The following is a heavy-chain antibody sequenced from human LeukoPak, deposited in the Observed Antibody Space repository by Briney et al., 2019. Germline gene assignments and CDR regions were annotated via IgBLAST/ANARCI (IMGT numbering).Heavy chain of an antibody. Sequence: PSETLCLTCTVSGGSISSGSYYWGWIRQPPGKGLEWIASMYYSGTTFYSPSLKSRVTISVDTSKNQLSLKLGSVTAADTAVYYCARHPPRDGSAFDYWGQGTLVTVSS. V-gene: IGHV4-39*01. J-gene: IGHJ4*02. CDR2: MYYSGTT. CDR1: GGSISSGSYY. CDR3: ARHPPRDGSAFDY.